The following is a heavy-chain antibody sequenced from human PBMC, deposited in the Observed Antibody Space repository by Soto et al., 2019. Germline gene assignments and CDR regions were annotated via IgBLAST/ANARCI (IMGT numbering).Heavy chain of an antibody. V-gene: IGHV4-31*03. J-gene: IGHJ4*02. CDR2: IYYSGST. CDR3: ARVEPVAYRPVDY. Sequence: PSETLSLTCTVSGGSISSGGYYWSWIRQHPGKGLEWIGYIYYSGSTYYSPSLKSRVTISVDTSKNQFSLKLSSVTAADTAVYYCARVEPVAYRPVDYWGQGTLVTVSS. CDR1: GGSISSGGYY. D-gene: IGHD6-6*01.